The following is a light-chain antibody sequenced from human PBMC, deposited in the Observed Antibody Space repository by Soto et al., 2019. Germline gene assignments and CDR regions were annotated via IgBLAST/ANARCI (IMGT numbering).Light chain of an antibody. V-gene: IGKV3-20*01. CDR3: QQFGSAPEGT. CDR1: QSVSSD. Sequence: EIVMTQSPATLSVSPGERATLSCRASQSVSSDLAWYHQKPGQAPRLLIYGASNRATGIPDRFSGSGSGTDFTLTISRLEPEDFAVYYCQQFGSAPEGTFGQGTKVDIK. J-gene: IGKJ1*01. CDR2: GAS.